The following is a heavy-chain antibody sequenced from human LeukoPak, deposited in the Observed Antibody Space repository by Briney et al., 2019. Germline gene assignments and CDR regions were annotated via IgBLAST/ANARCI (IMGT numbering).Heavy chain of an antibody. CDR1: GYTFTSYG. CDR3: ARDRKLDCSGGSCSYYYYGMDV. D-gene: IGHD2-15*01. Sequence: ASVKVSCKASGYTFTSYGISWVRQAPGQGLEWMGWISAYNGNTNYAQKLQGRVTMTTDTSTSTAYMELRSLRSDDTAVYYCARDRKLDCSGGSCSYYYYGMDVWGQGTTATVSS. V-gene: IGHV1-18*01. J-gene: IGHJ6*02. CDR2: ISAYNGNT.